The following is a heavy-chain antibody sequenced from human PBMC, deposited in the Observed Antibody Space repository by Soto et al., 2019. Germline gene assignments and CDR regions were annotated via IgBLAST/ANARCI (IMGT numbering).Heavy chain of an antibody. D-gene: IGHD6-13*01. CDR1: GFTFSSYG. Sequence: GGSLRLSCAASGFTFSSYGMHWVRQAPGKGLEWVAVIWYDGSNKYYADSVKGRFTISRDNSKNTLYLQMNSLRAEDTAVYYCARESDIGIAAAAFNWFDPWGQGTLVTVSS. CDR3: ARESDIGIAAAAFNWFDP. J-gene: IGHJ5*02. CDR2: IWYDGSNK. V-gene: IGHV3-33*01.